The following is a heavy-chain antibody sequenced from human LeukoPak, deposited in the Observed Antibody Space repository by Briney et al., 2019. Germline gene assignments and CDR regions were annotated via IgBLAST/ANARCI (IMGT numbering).Heavy chain of an antibody. J-gene: IGHJ4*02. D-gene: IGHD3-10*01. V-gene: IGHV3-30*18. CDR2: ISYDGSNQ. CDR1: GFTFSNYG. Sequence: GRSLRLSCAASGFTFSNYGMHWVRQAPGKGLEWVALISYDGSNQYYADSVKGRFTISRDNSKNTVYLQMNSLRAEDTAVYYCAKDLIRGVVIKSLDHWGQGTLVTVSS. CDR3: AKDLIRGVVIKSLDH.